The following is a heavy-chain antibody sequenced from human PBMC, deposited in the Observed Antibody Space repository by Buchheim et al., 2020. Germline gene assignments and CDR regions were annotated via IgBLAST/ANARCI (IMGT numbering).Heavy chain of an antibody. Sequence: QVQLVQSGAEVKKPGASVKVSCKASGFTLTGYYMHWVRQAPGQGLEWMGWINPDSVGTNYAQKFQGRVTMTRDTPINTAYMELSSLTSDDSAVYYCARTSSFDYWGQGTL. CDR2: INPDSVGT. V-gene: IGHV1-2*02. CDR1: GFTLTGYY. CDR3: ARTSSFDY. J-gene: IGHJ4*02.